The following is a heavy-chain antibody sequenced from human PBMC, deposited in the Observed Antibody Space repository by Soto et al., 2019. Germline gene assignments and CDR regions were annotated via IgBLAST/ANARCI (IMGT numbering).Heavy chain of an antibody. D-gene: IGHD1-26*01. CDR3: AKNQGVELVPLATVDWFDP. J-gene: IGHJ5*02. V-gene: IGHV3-23*01. Sequence: GGPLRLSCAASGFIFENFGMSWVRQAPGKGLEWISSISGSGFKKYYADSVKGRFTISRDNSKSTVYLELNNLSAEDTAVYHCAKNQGVELVPLATVDWFDPWGQGSVVTVSS. CDR2: ISGSGFKK. CDR1: GFIFENFG.